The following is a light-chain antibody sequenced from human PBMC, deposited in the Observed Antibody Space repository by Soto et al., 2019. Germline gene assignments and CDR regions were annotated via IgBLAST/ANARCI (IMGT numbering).Light chain of an antibody. CDR1: QSIAIY. Sequence: IVLTQSPATLSFSPGERATLSCRAGQSIAIYLAWYQQKSGQSPRLLIYDTFNRAPGIPDRFSGSGSGTDFTRTISSLEPEDFAVYYCQQRATWPWTFGQGTTVEIK. CDR2: DTF. J-gene: IGKJ1*01. V-gene: IGKV3-11*01. CDR3: QQRATWPWT.